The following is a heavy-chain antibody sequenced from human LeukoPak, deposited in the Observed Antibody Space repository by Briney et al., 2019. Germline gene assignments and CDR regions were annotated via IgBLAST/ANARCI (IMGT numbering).Heavy chain of an antibody. D-gene: IGHD3-9*01. CDR2: ISAYNGNT. J-gene: IGHJ6*02. CDR3: ARVGSRRYFDWSNLYYYYGMDV. V-gene: IGHV1-18*01. Sequence: GASVKVSCKASGYTFTSYGISWVRQAPGQGLEWMGWISAYNGNTNYAQKLRGRVTMTTDTSTSTAYMELRSLRSDDTAVYYCARVGSRRYFDWSNLYYYYGMDVWGQGTTVTVSS. CDR1: GYTFTSYG.